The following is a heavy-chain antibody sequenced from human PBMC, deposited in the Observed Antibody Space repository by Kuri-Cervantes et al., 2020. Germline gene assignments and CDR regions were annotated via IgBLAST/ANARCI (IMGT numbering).Heavy chain of an antibody. CDR3: ARAPGKYCSGGSCYSDWFDP. CDR2: INPNSGGT. J-gene: IGHJ5*02. V-gene: IGHV1-2*04. Sequence: ASVKVSCKASGYTFTSYAMNWVRQAPGQGLEWMGWINPNSGGTNYAQKFQGWVTMTRDTSISTAYMELSRLRSEDTAVYYCARAPGKYCSGGSCYSDWFDPWGQGTLVTVSS. CDR1: GYTFTSYA. D-gene: IGHD2-15*01.